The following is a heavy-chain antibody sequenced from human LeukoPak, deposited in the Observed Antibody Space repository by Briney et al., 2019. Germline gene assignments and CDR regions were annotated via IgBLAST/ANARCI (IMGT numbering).Heavy chain of an antibody. V-gene: IGHV3-30*04. Sequence: GRSLRLSCAASGFTFSSYAMHWVRQAPGKGLEWVAVIRYDGSNKYYADSVKGRFTISRDNSKNTLYLQMNSLRAEDTAVYYCAKVRLLWFGESSFDYWGQGTLVTVSS. CDR2: IRYDGSNK. J-gene: IGHJ4*02. CDR1: GFTFSSYA. CDR3: AKVRLLWFGESSFDY. D-gene: IGHD3-10*01.